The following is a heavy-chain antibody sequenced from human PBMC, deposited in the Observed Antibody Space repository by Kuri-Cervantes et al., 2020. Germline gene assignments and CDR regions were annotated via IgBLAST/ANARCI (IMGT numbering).Heavy chain of an antibody. V-gene: IGHV3-53*01. Sequence: GGSLRLSCAASGFTVSSNYMTWVRQAPGKGLEWVSIIYSGGSTSYADSVKGRFTISRHNSKNTLYLQMNSLRAEDTAVYYCAKGDSSGYDALFDYWGQGTLVTVSS. D-gene: IGHD3-22*01. CDR3: AKGDSSGYDALFDY. CDR1: GFTVSSNY. CDR2: IYSGGST. J-gene: IGHJ4*02.